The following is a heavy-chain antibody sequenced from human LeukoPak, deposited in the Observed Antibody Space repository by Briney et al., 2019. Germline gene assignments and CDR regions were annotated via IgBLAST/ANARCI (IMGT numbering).Heavy chain of an antibody. CDR2: ISSSGSTI. J-gene: IGHJ4*02. Sequence: QPGGSLRLSCAASGFTFSSYEMNWVRQAPGKGLEWVSYISSSGSTIYYADSVKGRFTISRDNSKNTLYLQMNSLRAEDTAVYYCAKDTASPFDYWGQGTLVTVSS. V-gene: IGHV3-48*03. CDR1: GFTFSSYE. D-gene: IGHD5-18*01. CDR3: AKDTASPFDY.